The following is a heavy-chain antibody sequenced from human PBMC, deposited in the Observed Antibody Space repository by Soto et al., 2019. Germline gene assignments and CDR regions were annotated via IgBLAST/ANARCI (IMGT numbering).Heavy chain of an antibody. CDR2: IDHDGPT. J-gene: IGHJ4*02. V-gene: IGHV3-74*01. CDR1: GFIFSNYW. Sequence: EVQLVESGGGLVQPGGSLRLSCAGSGFIFSNYWMHWVRQAPGKGLEWVARIDHDGPTDYADSVRGRFTISRDNAENTLYLQMDSLRPEDTAVYYCVRDSHGDYWCQGTLVTVSS. CDR3: VRDSHGDY.